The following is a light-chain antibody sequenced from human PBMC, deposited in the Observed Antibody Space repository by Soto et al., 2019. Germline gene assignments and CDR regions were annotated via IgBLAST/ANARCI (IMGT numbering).Light chain of an antibody. Sequence: DVVMTQSPLSLPVTLGQPASISCRSSQSIVYSDGNAYLSWFQQRPGQSPRRLFYRASNRDSGVPDRFSGSGSGADFTLKIDRVEAADVGIYYCMQGTHWPPTFGRGTRVEIK. CDR3: MQGTHWPPT. V-gene: IGKV2-30*01. CDR2: RAS. CDR1: QSIVYSDGNAY. J-gene: IGKJ1*01.